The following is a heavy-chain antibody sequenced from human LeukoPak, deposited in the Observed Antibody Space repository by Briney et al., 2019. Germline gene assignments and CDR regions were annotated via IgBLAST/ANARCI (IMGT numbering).Heavy chain of an antibody. Sequence: PGGTLRLSCAASGFTFSSYGMSWVRQAPGKGLEWVSAISGSGGSTYCAYSVKGRFTISRDNSKNTLYLQMNSLRAEDTAVYYCAKFHSSGWPAVNDAFDIWGQGTMVTVSS. CDR3: AKFHSSGWPAVNDAFDI. CDR2: ISGSGGST. J-gene: IGHJ3*02. V-gene: IGHV3-23*01. D-gene: IGHD6-19*01. CDR1: GFTFSSYG.